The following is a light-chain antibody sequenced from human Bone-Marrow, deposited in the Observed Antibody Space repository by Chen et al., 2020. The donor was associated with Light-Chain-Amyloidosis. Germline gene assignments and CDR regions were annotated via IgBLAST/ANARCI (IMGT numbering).Light chain of an antibody. J-gene: IGLJ1*01. V-gene: IGLV2-14*01. Sequence: QSALTQPASVSGSPGQSITISCTGTSSYVGGDNHVSWYQQHPDKAPKRMIYKVTDRPSWVPYRISGSRSDSTASLTIYGLQTEDEADYFCSSYTVTNTLVFGSGTRVTVL. CDR2: KVT. CDR3: SSYTVTNTLV. CDR1: SSYVGGDNH.